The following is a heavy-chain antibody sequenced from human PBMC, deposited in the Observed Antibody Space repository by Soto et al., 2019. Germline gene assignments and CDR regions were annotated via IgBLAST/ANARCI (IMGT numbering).Heavy chain of an antibody. J-gene: IGHJ1*01. CDR2: INPSSGST. Sequence: QVQLVQSGAEVKKPGASVKVSCKASGYTFTSYYMHWVRQAPGQGLEWMGIINPSSGSTSYAQKFQGRVTMTRDTATSTVYMELSSLRFEDTAVYYCARGPISSVGQYWGQGTQVTVSS. CDR3: ARGPISSVGQY. CDR1: GYTFTSYY. V-gene: IGHV1-46*01. D-gene: IGHD6-13*01.